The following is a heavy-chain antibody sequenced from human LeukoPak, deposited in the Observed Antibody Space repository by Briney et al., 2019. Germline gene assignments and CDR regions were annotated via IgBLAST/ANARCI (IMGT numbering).Heavy chain of an antibody. CDR1: GFTFSSYW. CDR3: ARKVFVEQDYGAYFDY. J-gene: IGHJ4*02. Sequence: PGGSLRLSCAASGFTFSSYWMSWVRQAPGKGLEWVANIKQDGSEKYYVDSVKGRFTISRDNAKNSLYLQMNSLRAEDTAVYYCARKVFVEQDYGAYFDYWGQGTLVTVSS. D-gene: IGHD4-17*01. V-gene: IGHV3-7*01. CDR2: IKQDGSEK.